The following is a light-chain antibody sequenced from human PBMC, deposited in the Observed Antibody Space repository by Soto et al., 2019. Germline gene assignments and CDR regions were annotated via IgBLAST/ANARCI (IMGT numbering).Light chain of an antibody. V-gene: IGKV1-5*03. CDR3: IQYQTYSRT. CDR2: DGS. J-gene: IGKJ1*01. CDR1: QSINTW. Sequence: DIQMTQSPSTLSASIGDRIIITCRASQSINTWLAWYQQKPGEAPKLLIYDGSTLARGGPSRFNGNGSETEFTLTISRQHTDDFASFYCIQYQTYSRTFGQGTKVEV.